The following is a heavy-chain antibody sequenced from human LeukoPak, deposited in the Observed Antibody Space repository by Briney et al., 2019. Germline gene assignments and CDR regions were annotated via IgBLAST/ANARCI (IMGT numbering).Heavy chain of an antibody. J-gene: IGHJ4*02. CDR2: IDPNTGDS. CDR1: EYTFTGYY. CDR3: ARISYCGGISCYYIDY. D-gene: IGHD2-2*01. V-gene: IGHV1-2*02. Sequence: GASVKVSCKASEYTFTGYYIHWVRQAPGQGLEWMGWIDPNTGDSNYVQKFQGRVTMTRDTSISTAYMELSRLRSDDTAFYYCARISYCGGISCYYIDYWGQGTLVTVSA.